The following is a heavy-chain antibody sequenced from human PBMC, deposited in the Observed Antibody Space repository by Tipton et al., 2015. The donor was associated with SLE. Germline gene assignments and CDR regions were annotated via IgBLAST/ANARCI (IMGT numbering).Heavy chain of an antibody. CDR2: INHSGST. CDR3: ARGRPAFDI. Sequence: TLSLTCAVYGGSFSGYYWSWIRQPLGKGLEWIGEINHSGSTNYNPSLKSRVTISVDTSKNQFSLKLSSVTAADTAVYYCARGRPAFDIWGQGTMVTVSS. CDR1: GGSFSGYY. J-gene: IGHJ3*02. V-gene: IGHV4-34*01.